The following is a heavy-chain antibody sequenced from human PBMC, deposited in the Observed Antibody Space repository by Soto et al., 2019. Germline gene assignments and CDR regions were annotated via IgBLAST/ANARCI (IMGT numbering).Heavy chain of an antibody. CDR2: IIPIFGTA. CDR3: ARDNDYGDYGGYYYYYGMDV. V-gene: IGHV1-69*01. D-gene: IGHD4-17*01. J-gene: IGHJ6*02. Sequence: QVQLVQSGAEVKKPGSSVKVSCKASGGNFSSYAISWVRQAPGQGLEWMGGIIPIFGTANYAQKFQGRVTITADESTSTAYMELSSLRSEDTAVYYCARDNDYGDYGGYYYYYGMDVWGQGTTVTVSS. CDR1: GGNFSSYA.